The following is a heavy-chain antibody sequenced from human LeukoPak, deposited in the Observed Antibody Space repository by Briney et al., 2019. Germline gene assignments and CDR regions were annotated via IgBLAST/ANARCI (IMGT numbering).Heavy chain of an antibody. CDR2: IYHSGST. V-gene: IGHV4-38-2*01. CDR1: GYSISSGYY. CDR3: ARGGSTSCYWY. J-gene: IGHJ4*02. Sequence: KPSETLSLTCAVSGYSISSGYYWGWIRQPPGKGLEWIGSIYHSGSTYYNPSLKSRVTISVDTSKNQFSLKLSSVTAADTAVCYCARGGSTSCYWYWGQGTLVTVSS. D-gene: IGHD2-2*01.